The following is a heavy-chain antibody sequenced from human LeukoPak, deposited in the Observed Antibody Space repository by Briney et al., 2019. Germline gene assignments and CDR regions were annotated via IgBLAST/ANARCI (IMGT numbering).Heavy chain of an antibody. Sequence: GGSLRLSCAASGFTFSSYAMSWVRQAPGKGLEWVSVIYSGGSTYYADSVKGRFTISRDNSKNTLYLQMNSLRAEDTAVYYCARSSRYYDSSGIGWYYFDYWGQGTLVTVSS. D-gene: IGHD3-22*01. CDR2: IYSGGST. CDR3: ARSSRYYDSSGIGWYYFDY. CDR1: GFTFSSYA. V-gene: IGHV3-66*01. J-gene: IGHJ4*02.